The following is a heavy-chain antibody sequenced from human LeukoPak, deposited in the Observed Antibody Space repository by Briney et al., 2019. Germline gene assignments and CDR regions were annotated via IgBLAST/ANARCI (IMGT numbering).Heavy chain of an antibody. D-gene: IGHD5-18*01. CDR3: ARPQLWLLYFDP. V-gene: IGHV3-23*01. Sequence: GGSLRLSCAASGFTFSSYAMSWVRQAPGKGLEWVSAISGSGGSTYYADSVKGRFTISRDNSKITLYLQMNSLRAEDTAVYYCARPQLWLLYFDPWGQGTLVTVSS. CDR1: GFTFSSYA. CDR2: ISGSGGST. J-gene: IGHJ5*02.